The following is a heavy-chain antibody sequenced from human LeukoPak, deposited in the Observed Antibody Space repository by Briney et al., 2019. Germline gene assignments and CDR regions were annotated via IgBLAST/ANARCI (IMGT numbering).Heavy chain of an antibody. J-gene: IGHJ5*02. CDR3: ARQGGDGMVRGVVKDWFDP. Sequence: SETLSLTCTVSGGSITSSIYYWGWIRQPPGKGLEWIGSVYYSGYTYYNPSLKSRLTISEDTSKNQFSLRLSSVSAADTAVHYCARQGGDGMVRGVVKDWFDPWGHGILVTVSS. V-gene: IGHV4-39*01. CDR2: VYYSGYT. CDR1: GGSITSSIYY. D-gene: IGHD3-10*01.